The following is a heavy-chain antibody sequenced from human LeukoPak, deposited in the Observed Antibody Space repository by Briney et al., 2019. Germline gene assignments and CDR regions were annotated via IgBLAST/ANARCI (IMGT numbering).Heavy chain of an antibody. J-gene: IGHJ5*02. D-gene: IGHD1-26*01. CDR1: GGSISSGSYY. CDR2: IYTSGST. Sequence: SQTLSLTCTVSGGSISSGSYYWSWIRQPAGKGLEWIGRIYTSGSTNYNPFLKSRVTISVDTSKNQFSLKLSSVTAADTAVYYCAREGGGGVGRRNWFDPWGQGTLVTVSS. V-gene: IGHV4-61*02. CDR3: AREGGGGVGRRNWFDP.